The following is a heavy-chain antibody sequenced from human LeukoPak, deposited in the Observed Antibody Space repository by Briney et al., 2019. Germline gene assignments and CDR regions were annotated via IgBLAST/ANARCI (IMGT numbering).Heavy chain of an antibody. Sequence: SGPTLVNPTETLTLTCTFSGFSLRTTGVGVGWVRQPPGKALEWLALAYWDNNKVYSPSLRSRVTISKDTSKNQVVLTMTNMAPVDTGTYYCAHYGDYRFLYYFDHWGQGALVTVSS. V-gene: IGHV2-5*02. D-gene: IGHD4-17*01. CDR1: GFSLRTTGVG. J-gene: IGHJ4*02. CDR2: AYWDNNK. CDR3: AHYGDYRFLYYFDH.